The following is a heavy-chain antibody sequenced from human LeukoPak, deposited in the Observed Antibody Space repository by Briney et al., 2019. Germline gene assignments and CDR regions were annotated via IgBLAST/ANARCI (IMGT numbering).Heavy chain of an antibody. Sequence: GASVKVSCKASGGTFSSYAISWVRQAPGQGLEWMGRIIPILGIANYAQKFQGRVTITADKSTSTAYMELSSLRSEDTAVYYCATPLGWELLDFDYWGQGTLVTVSS. CDR1: GGTFSSYA. J-gene: IGHJ4*02. CDR3: ATPLGWELLDFDY. CDR2: IIPILGIA. V-gene: IGHV1-69*04. D-gene: IGHD1-26*01.